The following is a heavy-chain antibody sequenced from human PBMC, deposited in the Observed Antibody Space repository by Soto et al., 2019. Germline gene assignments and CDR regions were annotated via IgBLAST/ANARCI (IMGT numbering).Heavy chain of an antibody. Sequence: QVQLVQSGAEVKKPGASVKVSCKASGYTVSSYGINWVRQAPGQGLEWLVWVSPYDGYTNYAQILQGRVSMTTDTATKTAYMEVRSLRSDDTAVYYCARGGYYDSSGSRNYFYYGMNVWGQGTTVTVSS. V-gene: IGHV1-18*01. CDR1: GYTVSSYG. CDR3: ARGGYYDSSGSRNYFYYGMNV. D-gene: IGHD3-22*01. CDR2: VSPYDGYT. J-gene: IGHJ6*02.